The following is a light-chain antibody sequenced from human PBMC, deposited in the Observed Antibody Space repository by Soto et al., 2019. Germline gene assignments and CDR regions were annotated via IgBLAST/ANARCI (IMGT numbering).Light chain of an antibody. Sequence: IVLSQYTGTLSLSPGERATLSCRASQSVSSNYLAWYQQKPGQAPRLLMYDASSRATGIPDRFSGSGPGRAFAFTFIRMQPDDFAVYNCQQYSSSRTFRQGTKEDIK. CDR2: DAS. V-gene: IGKV3-20*01. J-gene: IGKJ1*01. CDR1: QSVSSNY. CDR3: QQYSSSRT.